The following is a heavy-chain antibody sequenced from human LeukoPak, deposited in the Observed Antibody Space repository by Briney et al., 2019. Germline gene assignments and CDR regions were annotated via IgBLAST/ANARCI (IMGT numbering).Heavy chain of an antibody. J-gene: IGHJ4*02. CDR2: TNPNSGNT. CDR1: GYTFTGYY. CDR3: ARAGDYDYVWGSYRYRVFDY. Sequence: VASVKVSCKASGYTFTGYYMHWVRQAPGQGLEWMGRTNPNSGNTNYAQKLQGRVTMTTDTSTSTAYMELRSLRSDDTAVYYCARAGDYDYVWGSYRYRVFDYWGQGTLVTVSS. V-gene: IGHV1-2*06. D-gene: IGHD3-16*02.